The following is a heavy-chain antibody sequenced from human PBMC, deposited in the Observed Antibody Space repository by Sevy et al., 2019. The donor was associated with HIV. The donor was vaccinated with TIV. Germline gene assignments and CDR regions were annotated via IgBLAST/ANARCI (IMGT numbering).Heavy chain of an antibody. CDR2: ISSSSSYI. CDR3: ARGRYCSSTSCYYLYYYYGMDV. CDR1: GFTFSSYS. V-gene: IGHV3-21*01. D-gene: IGHD2-2*01. Sequence: GGSLRLSCAASGFTFSSYSMNWVRQAPGKGLEWVSSISSSSSYIYYADSVKGRLTISRDNAKNSLYLQMNSLRAEDTAVYYCARGRYCSSTSCYYLYYYYGMDVWGQGTTVTVSS. J-gene: IGHJ6*02.